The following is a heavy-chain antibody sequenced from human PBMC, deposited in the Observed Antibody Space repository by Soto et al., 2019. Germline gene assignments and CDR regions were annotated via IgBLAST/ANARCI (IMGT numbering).Heavy chain of an antibody. CDR3: ARDQVYYYDSSGYYYHYYGMDV. CDR1: GYSFTAHY. D-gene: IGHD3-22*01. V-gene: IGHV1-2*04. CDR2: INPNSGGT. J-gene: IGHJ6*02. Sequence: ASVKVSCKTSGYSFTAHYIHWVRQAPGQGLEWMGWINPNSGGTNYAQKFQGWVTMTRDTSISTAYMELSRLRSDDAAVYYCARDQVYYYDSSGYYYHYYGMDVWGQGTTVTVSS.